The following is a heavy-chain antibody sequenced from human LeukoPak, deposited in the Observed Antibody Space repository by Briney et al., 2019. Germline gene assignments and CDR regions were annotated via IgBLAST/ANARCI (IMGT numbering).Heavy chain of an antibody. CDR1: GCSISSYY. CDR3: ARTYSGAFDI. Sequence: PSETLSLTCTVSGCSISSYYWSWIRQPAGKGLEWIGRIYTSGSTNYNPSLKSRVTMSVGTSKKQFSLNLSSVTAADTAVYYCARTYSGAFDIWGQGTMVTVSS. J-gene: IGHJ3*02. CDR2: IYTSGST. D-gene: IGHD2-21*01. V-gene: IGHV4-4*07.